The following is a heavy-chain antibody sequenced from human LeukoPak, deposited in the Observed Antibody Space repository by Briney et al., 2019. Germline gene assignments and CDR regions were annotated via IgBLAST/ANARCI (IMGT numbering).Heavy chain of an antibody. D-gene: IGHD6-13*01. CDR3: AGDNWSAAAGYYYYMDV. V-gene: IGHV4-61*02. CDR1: GGSISSGSYY. CDR2: IYTCGST. J-gene: IGHJ6*03. Sequence: SETLSLTCTVSGGSISSGSYYWSWIRQPAGKGLEWVGRIYTCGSTNYNPSLKSRVTMSVDTSKNQFSLSLSSVTAADTAVYYCAGDNWSAAAGYYYYMDVWGKGTTVTVSS.